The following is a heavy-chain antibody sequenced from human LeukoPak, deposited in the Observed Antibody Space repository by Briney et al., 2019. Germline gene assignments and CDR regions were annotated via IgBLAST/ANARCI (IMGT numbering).Heavy chain of an antibody. CDR3: ARAKYYDFWSGYSYYYYGMDV. CDR2: THSSGST. D-gene: IGHD3-3*01. J-gene: IGHJ6*02. Sequence: SETLSLTCTVAGGSISSFYWGWIRQPPGKGVEWIGHTHSSGSTNYNPSLKSRVTISVDTSKNQFSLKLSSVTAADTAVYYCARAKYYDFWSGYSYYYYGMDVWGQGTTVTVSS. V-gene: IGHV4-59*01. CDR1: GGSISSFY.